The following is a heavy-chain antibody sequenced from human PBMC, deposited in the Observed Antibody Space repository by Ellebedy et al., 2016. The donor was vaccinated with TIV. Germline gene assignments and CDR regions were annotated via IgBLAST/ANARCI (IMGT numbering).Heavy chain of an antibody. CDR3: ARGLGYGDYVPLDY. CDR2: IYYSGST. V-gene: IGHV4-30-4*01. CDR1: GGSISSGDYY. J-gene: IGHJ4*02. D-gene: IGHD4-17*01. Sequence: SETLSLTCTVSGGSISSGDYYWSWIRQPPGKGLEWIGYIYYSGSTYYHPSLKSRITISVDTSKNQFSLKLSSVTAADTAVYYCARGLGYGDYVPLDYWGQGTLVTVSS.